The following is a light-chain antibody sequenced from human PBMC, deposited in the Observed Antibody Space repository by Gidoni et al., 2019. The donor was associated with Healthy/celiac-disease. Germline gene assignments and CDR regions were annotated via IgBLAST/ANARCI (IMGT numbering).Light chain of an antibody. CDR1: QSISSY. CDR3: QQSYSTREFT. CDR2: AAS. V-gene: IGKV1-39*01. Sequence: DIQMTQSPSSLSASVGDRVTITCRASQSISSYLNWYQQKPGKAPKLLIYAASSLQSGVPSRFSGSGSGTDFTLTISSLQPEDFATYYCQQSYSTREFTFGPXTKVDIK. J-gene: IGKJ3*01.